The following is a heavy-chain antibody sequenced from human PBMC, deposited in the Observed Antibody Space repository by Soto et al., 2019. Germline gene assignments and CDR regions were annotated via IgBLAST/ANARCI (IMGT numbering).Heavy chain of an antibody. CDR1: GGSISTYF. CDR2: IHSSGST. V-gene: IGHV4-4*07. Sequence: QVHLQESGPGLVKPSETLSLTCTVSGGSISTYFWTWIRQPAGKGLEWIGRIHSSGSTNYNPSLNTRVTMSVDTSKNHFSLELYSVTAADTAVYFCARNTGTYYGSFDFWGQGTLVTVSS. D-gene: IGHD1-26*01. J-gene: IGHJ4*02. CDR3: ARNTGTYYGSFDF.